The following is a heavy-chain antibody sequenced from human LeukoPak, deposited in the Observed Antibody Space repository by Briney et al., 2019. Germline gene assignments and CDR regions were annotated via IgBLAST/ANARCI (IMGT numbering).Heavy chain of an antibody. Sequence: SETLPLTCTVSGASINTYYWSWIRQPPGKGLEWIGYIYYSGTTSYNPPLKTRVTISIDTSKNQFSLKLSSVTAADTAVYSCARGHGSSGYDFWGQGTLVTVSS. D-gene: IGHD5-12*01. CDR2: IYYSGTT. J-gene: IGHJ4*02. CDR3: ARGHGSSGYDF. V-gene: IGHV4-59*01. CDR1: GASINTYY.